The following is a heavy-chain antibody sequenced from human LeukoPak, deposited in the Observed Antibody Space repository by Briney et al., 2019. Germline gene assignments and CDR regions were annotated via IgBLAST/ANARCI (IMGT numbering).Heavy chain of an antibody. CDR3: AREPIGRYFDWLSGRCDY. D-gene: IGHD3-9*01. CDR2: ISAYNGNT. CDR1: GYTFTSYG. V-gene: IGHV1-18*01. Sequence: GASVKVSCKASGYTFTSYGISWVRQAPGQGLEWMGWISAYNGNTNYAQKLQGRVTMTTDTSTSTAYMELRSLRSDDTAVYYCAREPIGRYFDWLSGRCDYWGQGTLVTASS. J-gene: IGHJ4*02.